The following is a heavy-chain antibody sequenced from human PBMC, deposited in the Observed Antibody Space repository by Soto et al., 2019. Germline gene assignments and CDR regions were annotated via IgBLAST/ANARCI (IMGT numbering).Heavy chain of an antibody. Sequence: EVQMVESGGGVVQPGGSLRLSCAASGFSVTNNYMNWVRQAPGKGLEWVSIIDIGGNTYYADSVKDRFTISRDDSKNTLYLQMDRLRPEETAVEFCARGRGSTGYRGREHCLDYGGQGTLVTVSP. D-gene: IGHD2-2*01. V-gene: IGHV3-66*01. J-gene: IGHJ4*02. CDR1: GFSVTNNY. CDR2: IDIGGNT. CDR3: ARGRGSTGYRGREHCLDY.